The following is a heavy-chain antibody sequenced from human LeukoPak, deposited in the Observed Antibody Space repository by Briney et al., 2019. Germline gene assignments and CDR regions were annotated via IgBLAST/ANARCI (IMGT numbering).Heavy chain of an antibody. V-gene: IGHV3-7*03. CDR3: AKDLTKAHYGSGSYFFYYYYGMDV. CDR1: GFTFSSYW. D-gene: IGHD3-10*01. Sequence: GGSLRLSCAASGFTFSSYWMSWVRQAPGKGLEWVANIKQDGSEKYYVDSVKGRFTISRDNAKNSLYLQMNSLRAEDTALYYCAKDLTKAHYGSGSYFFYYYYGMDVWGQGTTVTVSS. CDR2: IKQDGSEK. J-gene: IGHJ6*02.